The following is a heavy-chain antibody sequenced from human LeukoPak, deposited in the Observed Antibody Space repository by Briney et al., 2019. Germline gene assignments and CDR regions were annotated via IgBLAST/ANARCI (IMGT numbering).Heavy chain of an antibody. CDR2: IRNDGSTK. Sequence: GGSLRLSCAASGFIFSDYGMNWVRQAPGKGLEWATYIRNDGSTKFSADSVKGRFIISRDNSKNTLYLQMNSLRADDTALYSCARQESRNYYYEGLDYWGQGTLVTVSS. J-gene: IGHJ4*02. CDR1: GFIFSDYG. D-gene: IGHD3-16*01. V-gene: IGHV3-30*02. CDR3: ARQESRNYYYEGLDY.